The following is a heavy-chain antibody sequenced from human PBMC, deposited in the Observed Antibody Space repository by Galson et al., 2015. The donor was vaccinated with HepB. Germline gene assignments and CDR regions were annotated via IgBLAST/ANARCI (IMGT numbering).Heavy chain of an antibody. V-gene: IGHV1-3*01. CDR2: INAGNGNT. CDR3: ARDQRAYYGSGSYYLARYNWFDP. CDR1: GYTFTSYA. Sequence: SVKVSCKASGYTFTSYAMHWVRQAPGQRLEWMGWINAGNGNTKYSQKFQGRVTITRDTSASTAYMELSSLRSEDTAVYYCARDQRAYYGSGSYYLARYNWFDPWGQGTLVTVSS. D-gene: IGHD3-10*01. J-gene: IGHJ5*02.